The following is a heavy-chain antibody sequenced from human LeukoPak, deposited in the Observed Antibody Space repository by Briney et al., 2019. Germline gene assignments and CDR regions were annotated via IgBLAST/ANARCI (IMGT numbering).Heavy chain of an antibody. CDR3: ARSLSSGMFDY. D-gene: IGHD3-22*01. Sequence: PSETLSLTCTVPGGSISSYYWSWIRQPPGKGLEWIGYIYYSGSTNYNPSLKSRVTISVDTSKNQFSLKLSSVTAADTAVYYCARSLSSGMFDYWGQGTLVTVSS. CDR2: IYYSGST. J-gene: IGHJ4*02. V-gene: IGHV4-59*01. CDR1: GGSISSYY.